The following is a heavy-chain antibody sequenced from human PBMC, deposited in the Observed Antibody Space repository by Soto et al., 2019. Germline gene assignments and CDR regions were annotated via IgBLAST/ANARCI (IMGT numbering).Heavy chain of an antibody. J-gene: IGHJ6*02. CDR2: ISLTTSHI. D-gene: IGHD2-15*01. V-gene: IGHV3-21*01. Sequence: EVHLVESGGGVVKRGGSLRLSCAVSGFTFSSCTMNWVRQAPGKGLEWVSSISLTTSHIYYADLVRGRCTISRYNAKNSLCLQKNGLRAEDTAVYYCSGCSGGACHPHYGMDDWGQGTTVTVSS. CDR1: GFTFSSCT. CDR3: SGCSGGACHPHYGMDD.